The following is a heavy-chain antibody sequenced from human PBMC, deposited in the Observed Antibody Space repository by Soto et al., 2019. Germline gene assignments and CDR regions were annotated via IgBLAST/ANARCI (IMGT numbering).Heavy chain of an antibody. CDR1: GASISSGGYS. V-gene: IGHV4-30-2*01. CDR3: ARSLHREGYFEF. Sequence: QLQLQESDSGLVQPSQTLSLTCTVSGASISSGGYSWSWIRQPPGKGLEWIGHMHHSGRTYYNSSLKRRVTIAVVRSKNQVSLKLSSVTAVDTAVYYCARSLHREGYFEFWGRGTLVTVSS. CDR2: MHHSGRT. J-gene: IGHJ2*01.